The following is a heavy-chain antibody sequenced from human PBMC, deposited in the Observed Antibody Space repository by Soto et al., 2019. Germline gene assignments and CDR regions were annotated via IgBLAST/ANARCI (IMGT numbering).Heavy chain of an antibody. J-gene: IGHJ4*02. CDR2: ISAYNGNT. D-gene: IGHD2-15*01. Sequence: GAAVKGSCKASGYTFTSDGISWVRHAPGQGRGWMGWISAYNGNTNYAQKLQGRVTMTTDTSTSTAYMELRSLRSDDTAVYYCARVPDIVVVVAATRDDFDYLGQGTLVTGSS. CDR3: ARVPDIVVVVAATRDDFDY. V-gene: IGHV1-18*01. CDR1: GYTFTSDG.